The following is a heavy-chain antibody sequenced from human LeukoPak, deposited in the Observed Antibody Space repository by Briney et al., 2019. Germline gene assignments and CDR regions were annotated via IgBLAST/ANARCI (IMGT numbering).Heavy chain of an antibody. Sequence: GASVKVSRKASGGTFSSYAISWVRQAPGQGLEWMGGIIPIFGTANYAQKFQGRVTITADESTSTAYMELSSLRSDDTAVYYCARGVVVVTAIPFDYWGQGTLVTVSS. J-gene: IGHJ4*02. V-gene: IGHV1-69*13. D-gene: IGHD2-21*02. CDR3: ARGVVVVTAIPFDY. CDR1: GGTFSSYA. CDR2: IIPIFGTA.